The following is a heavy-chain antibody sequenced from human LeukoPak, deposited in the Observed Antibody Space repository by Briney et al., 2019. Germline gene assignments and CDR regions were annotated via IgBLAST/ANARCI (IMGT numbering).Heavy chain of an antibody. D-gene: IGHD2-21*02. CDR3: AEANRVVVTAEYYFDY. V-gene: IGHV3-23*01. J-gene: IGHJ4*02. CDR1: GFTFSSYA. CDR2: ISGSGGST. Sequence: GGSLSLSCAASGFTFSSYAMSWVRQAPGQGLEWVSVISGSGGSTYYADSVKGRFTISRDNSKNTLYLQMNSLRAEDTAVYYCAEANRVVVTAEYYFDYWGQGTLVTVSS.